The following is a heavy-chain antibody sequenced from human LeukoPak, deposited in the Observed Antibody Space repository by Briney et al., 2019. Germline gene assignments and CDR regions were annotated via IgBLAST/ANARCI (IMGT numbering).Heavy chain of an antibody. D-gene: IGHD1-1*01. Sequence: GDSLKISCQGSGYNFASYWIGWVRQKPGEGLEWMGIIYPGDSDVKYSPSFEGQVTISADKSINTAHLRWGSLRASDSAIYYCARHSGYNWNDPDPFDFWGQGTLVTVSS. V-gene: IGHV5-51*01. CDR2: IYPGDSDV. CDR3: ARHSGYNWNDPDPFDF. CDR1: GYNFASYW. J-gene: IGHJ4*02.